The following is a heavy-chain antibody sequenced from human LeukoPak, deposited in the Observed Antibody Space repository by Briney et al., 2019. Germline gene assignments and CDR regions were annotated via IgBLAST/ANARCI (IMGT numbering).Heavy chain of an antibody. J-gene: IGHJ4*02. CDR1: GFTVSSNY. D-gene: IGHD3-3*01. V-gene: IGHV3-53*01. CDR3: ARGSPYDFWSGYLYYFDY. CDR2: IYSGGSK. Sequence: GGSLRLSCAASGFTVSSNYMSWVRQPAGKGLEWVSVIYSGGSKYYAGCLKGGFTISGANSKNTMYLQMNSLRAEDTAVYYCARGSPYDFWSGYLYYFDYWGQGTLVTVSS.